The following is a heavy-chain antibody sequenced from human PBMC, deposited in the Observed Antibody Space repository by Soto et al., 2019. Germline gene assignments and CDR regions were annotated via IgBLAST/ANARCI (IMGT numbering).Heavy chain of an antibody. J-gene: IGHJ4*02. CDR1: GFTFSNYA. CDR2: ISGSGFST. CDR3: AKDVNEIPPATLDY. Sequence: QPGGSLRLSCAASGFTFSNYAMSWVRQAPRKGLEWVSGISGSGFSTYSADSVEGRFTISRDNSKNTVYLQMDSLRVEDTALYFCAKDVNEIPPATLDYWGQGTLVTVSS. D-gene: IGHD2-2*01. V-gene: IGHV3-23*01.